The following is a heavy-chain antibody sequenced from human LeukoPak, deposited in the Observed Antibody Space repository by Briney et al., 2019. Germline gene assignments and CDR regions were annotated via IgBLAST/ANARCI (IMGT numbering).Heavy chain of an antibody. V-gene: IGHV4-39*01. D-gene: IGHD5-12*01. CDR1: GGSISSSSYY. Sequence: PSETLSLTCTVSGGSISSSSYYWGWIRQPPGKGLEWIGSIYYSGSTYYNPSLKSRVTISVDTSKNQFSLKLSSVTAADTAVYYCARHLGLRIYGLDYWGQGTLVTVSS. CDR2: IYYSGST. J-gene: IGHJ4*02. CDR3: ARHLGLRIYGLDY.